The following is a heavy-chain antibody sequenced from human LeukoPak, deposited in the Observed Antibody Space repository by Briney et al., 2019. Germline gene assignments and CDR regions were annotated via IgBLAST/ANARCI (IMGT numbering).Heavy chain of an antibody. CDR1: GFTFSSNA. Sequence: QPGGSLRLSCAASGFTFSSNAMNWVRQAPGKGLEWVSGISAAGSSTYYADSVKGRFTISRDNSKNTLYLQMNSLRAEDTAVYYCAPNGGGGYYSDYWGQGTLVTVSS. V-gene: IGHV3-23*01. CDR3: APNGGGGYYSDY. CDR2: ISAAGSST. J-gene: IGHJ4*02. D-gene: IGHD3-3*01.